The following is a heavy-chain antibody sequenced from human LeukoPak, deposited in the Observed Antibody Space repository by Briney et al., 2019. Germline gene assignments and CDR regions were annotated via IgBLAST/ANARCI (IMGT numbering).Heavy chain of an antibody. Sequence: GGSLRLSCAASGFTFSGYAMNWVRQAPGRGLEWVSAISGSGGSTHYADSVKGRFTISRDNSKNTLYLQMNSLRAEDTAVYYCAKGSSWGGRYYFDYWGQGTLVTVSS. CDR3: AKGSSWGGRYYFDY. CDR1: GFTFSGYA. V-gene: IGHV3-23*01. CDR2: ISGSGGST. J-gene: IGHJ4*02. D-gene: IGHD3-16*01.